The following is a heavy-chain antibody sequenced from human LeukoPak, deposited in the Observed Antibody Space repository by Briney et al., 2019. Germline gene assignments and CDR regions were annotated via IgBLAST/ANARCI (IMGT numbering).Heavy chain of an antibody. D-gene: IGHD3-10*01. Sequence: GGSLRLSCAASGFTFSSYAMHWVRQAPGKGLKWVAVISYDGSNKYYADSVKGRFTISRDNAKNSLYLQMNSLRAEDTAVYYCARVRGQRPMNDAFDIWGQGTMATVSS. V-gene: IGHV3-30-3*01. CDR3: ARVRGQRPMNDAFDI. CDR1: GFTFSSYA. CDR2: ISYDGSNK. J-gene: IGHJ3*02.